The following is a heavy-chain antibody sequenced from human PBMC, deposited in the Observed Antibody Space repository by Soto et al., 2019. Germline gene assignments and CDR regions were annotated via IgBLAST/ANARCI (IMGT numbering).Heavy chain of an antibody. D-gene: IGHD3-22*01. CDR3: AREGTYYYDSSGYYRYFDL. Sequence: QVQLQESGPGLVKPSQTLSLTCTVSGGSISSGGYYWSWIRQHPGKGLEWIGYIYYSGSTYYNPSVKSRVTISVDTSKNQCSLKLSSVTAADTAVYYCAREGTYYYDSSGYYRYFDLWGRGTLVTVSS. CDR1: GGSISSGGYY. CDR2: IYYSGST. J-gene: IGHJ2*01. V-gene: IGHV4-31*03.